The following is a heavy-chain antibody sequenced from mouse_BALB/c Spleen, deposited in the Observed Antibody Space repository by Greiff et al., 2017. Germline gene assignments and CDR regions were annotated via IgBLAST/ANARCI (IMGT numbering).Heavy chain of an antibody. V-gene: IGHV5-6-4*01. CDR1: GFTFSSYT. CDR3: TRDQDY. J-gene: IGHJ2*01. Sequence: EVQLVESGGGLVKPGGSLKLSCAASGFTFSSYTMSWVRQTPEKRLEWVATISSGGSYTYYPDSVKGRFTISRDNAKNTLYLQMSSLKSEDTAMYYCTRDQDYWGQGTTLTVSS. CDR2: ISSGGSYT.